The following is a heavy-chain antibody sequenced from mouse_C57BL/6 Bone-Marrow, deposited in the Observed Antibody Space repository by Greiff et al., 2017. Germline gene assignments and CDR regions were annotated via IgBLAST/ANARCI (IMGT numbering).Heavy chain of an antibody. J-gene: IGHJ3*01. CDR1: GFTFSSYA. D-gene: IGHD4-1*01. V-gene: IGHV5-9-1*02. Sequence: EVQRVESGEGLVKPGGSLKLSCAASGFTFSSYAMSWVRQTPEKRLEWVAYISSGGDYIYYADTVKGRFTISRDNARNTLYLQMSSLKSEDTAMYYCTRDLGAWFAYWGQGTLVTVSA. CDR2: ISSGGDYI. CDR3: TRDLGAWFAY.